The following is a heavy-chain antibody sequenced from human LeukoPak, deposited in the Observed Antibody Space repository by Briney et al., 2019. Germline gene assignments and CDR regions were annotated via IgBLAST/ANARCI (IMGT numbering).Heavy chain of an antibody. V-gene: IGHV4-39*01. Sequence: SETLSLTSTVSGGSISSSSYYWGWIRQPPGKGLEWIGSIYYSGSTYYNPSLKSRVTISVDTSKNQFSLKLSAVTAADTAVYYCARLGDRNSGYSYGYPVGYWGQGTLVTVSS. D-gene: IGHD5-18*01. CDR3: ARLGDRNSGYSYGYPVGY. J-gene: IGHJ4*02. CDR2: IYYSGST. CDR1: GGSISSSSYY.